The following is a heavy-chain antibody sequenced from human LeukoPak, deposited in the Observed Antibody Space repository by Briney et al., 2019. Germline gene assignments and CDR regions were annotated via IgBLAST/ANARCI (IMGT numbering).Heavy chain of an antibody. D-gene: IGHD2-2*01. V-gene: IGHV3-74*01. CDR1: GFTFSRFW. J-gene: IGHJ4*02. CDR3: ARGPPACSTNCYGYLDY. Sequence: GGSLRLSCAASGFTFSRFWMHWVRQAPGKGLVWVSRINTDASNTIYADSVKGRFTISRDNAKNTLYLQMNSLRAEDTAVYYCARGPPACSTNCYGYLDYWGQGTLVTVSS. CDR2: INTDASNT.